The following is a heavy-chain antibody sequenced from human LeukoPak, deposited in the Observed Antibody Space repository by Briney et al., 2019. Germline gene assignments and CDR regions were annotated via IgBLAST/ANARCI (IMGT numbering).Heavy chain of an antibody. CDR3: ARAEGYCSGGSCRKSNWFDP. CDR2: IRSSSSYI. D-gene: IGHD2-15*01. J-gene: IGHJ5*02. Sequence: GGSLRLSCAASGLTFSSYSMNWVRQAPGKGLEWVSCIRSSSSYIYYADSVKGRFTIARDNAKNSLYLQMNSLRAEDTAMYYCARAEGYCSGGSCRKSNWFDPWGQGTLVTVSS. CDR1: GLTFSSYS. V-gene: IGHV3-21*01.